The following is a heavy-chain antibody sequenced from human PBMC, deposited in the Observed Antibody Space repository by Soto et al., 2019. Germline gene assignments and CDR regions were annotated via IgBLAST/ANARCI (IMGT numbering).Heavy chain of an antibody. CDR1: GFTFSSYA. J-gene: IGHJ6*04. V-gene: IGHV3-23*01. D-gene: IGHD2-2*01. CDR2: ISGSGGST. CDR3: AKAGYCSSTSCFEDYYYGREV. Sequence: GGSLRLSCAASGFTFSSYAMSWVRQAPGKGLEWVSAISGSGGSTYYADSVKGRFTISRDNSKNKLYLQMNSLRAEDTAVYYCAKAGYCSSTSCFEDYYYGREVWGKGNTVSVSS.